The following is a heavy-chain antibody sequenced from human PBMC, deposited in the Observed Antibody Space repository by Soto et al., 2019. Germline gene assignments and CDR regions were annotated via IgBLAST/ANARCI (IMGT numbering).Heavy chain of an antibody. CDR3: VRDGPRITIYGYGDY. CDR1: GYTFTSYA. V-gene: IGHV1-3*01. J-gene: IGHJ4*02. Sequence: ASVKVSCNASGYTFTSYAMHWVRQAPGQRLEWMGWINAGNGNTKYSQKFQGRVTITRDTSASTAYMELSSLRTEDTAVYYCVRDGPRITIYGYGDYWGQGTLVTVSS. CDR2: INAGNGNT. D-gene: IGHD3-3*01.